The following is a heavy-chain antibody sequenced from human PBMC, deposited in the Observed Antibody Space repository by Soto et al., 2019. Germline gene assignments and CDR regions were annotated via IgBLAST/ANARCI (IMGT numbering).Heavy chain of an antibody. CDR2: IYYSGST. CDR1: GGSISSGDYY. CDR3: ASIYDSSGYYYGNNWFDP. J-gene: IGHJ5*02. V-gene: IGHV4-31*03. D-gene: IGHD3-22*01. Sequence: QVQLQESGPGLVKPSQTLSLTCTVSGGSISSGDYYWSWIRQHPGKGLEWIGYIYYSGSTYYNPSLKSRVTISVDTSKNQFSLKLSSVTAADTAVDYCASIYDSSGYYYGNNWFDPWGQGTLVTVSS.